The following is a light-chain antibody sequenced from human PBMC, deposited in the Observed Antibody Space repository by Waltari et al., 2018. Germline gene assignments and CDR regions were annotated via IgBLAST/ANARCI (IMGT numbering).Light chain of an antibody. CDR2: DVI. CDR3: CSSTSASTLGV. CDR1: SRDIGGYVY. V-gene: IGLV2-14*03. Sequence: QSALTQPASVSGSPGQSITISCTGTSRDIGGYVYVSWYQQYPGKAPKLIIYDVIYRPSGVSNRFSGSKSGNTASLTISGLQAEDEANYYCCSSTSASTLGVFGGGTKLTVL. J-gene: IGLJ3*02.